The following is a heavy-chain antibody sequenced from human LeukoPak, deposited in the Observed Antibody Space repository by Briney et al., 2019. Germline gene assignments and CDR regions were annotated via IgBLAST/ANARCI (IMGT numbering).Heavy chain of an antibody. D-gene: IGHD2-15*01. CDR3: ARQNIGYCSGGSCYKSHYGMDV. CDR2: IHYSGST. V-gene: IGHV4-59*08. J-gene: IGHJ6*02. Sequence: SETLSLTCTVSGGSISSYYWSWIRQPPGKGLEWIGYIHYSGSTNYNPSLQSRVTISVDTSKNQFSLKVSSVTPADTALYYCARQNIGYCSGGSCYKSHYGMDVWGQGTTVTVS. CDR1: GGSISSYY.